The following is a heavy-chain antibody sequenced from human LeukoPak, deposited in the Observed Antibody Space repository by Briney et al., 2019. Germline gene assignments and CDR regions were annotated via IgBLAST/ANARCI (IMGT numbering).Heavy chain of an antibody. CDR3: ASSTRVTYYYDSSGYHY. V-gene: IGHV1-46*01. J-gene: IGHJ4*02. CDR2: INPSDGST. CDR1: EYTFTSYY. D-gene: IGHD3-22*01. Sequence: ASVKVSCKASEYTFTSYYMHWVRQAPGQGLEWMGIINPSDGSTSYAQKFQGRVTMTRDTSTSTFYMELSSLRSEDTAVYYCASSTRVTYYYDSSGYHYWGQGILVTVSS.